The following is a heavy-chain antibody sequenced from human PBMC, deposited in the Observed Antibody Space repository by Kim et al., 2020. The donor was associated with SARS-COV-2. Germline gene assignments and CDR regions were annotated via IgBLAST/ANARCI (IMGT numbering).Heavy chain of an antibody. V-gene: IGHV3-7*01. CDR2: IKRDRSER. Sequence: IKRDRSERYYGDSVKGRFTISRDNAKSSVFLQMNSLRREDAAVYYCEIAGIWGQGTLVTVSS. CDR3: EIAGI. J-gene: IGHJ4*02.